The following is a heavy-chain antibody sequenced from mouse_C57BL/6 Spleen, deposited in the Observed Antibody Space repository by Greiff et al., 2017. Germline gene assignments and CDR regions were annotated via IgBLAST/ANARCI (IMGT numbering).Heavy chain of an antibody. CDR1: GYSITSDY. Sequence: EVKLVESGPGLAKPSQTLSLTCSVTGYSITSDYWNWIRKFPGNKLEYMGYISYSGSTYYNPSLKSRISITRDTSKTQYYLQLKSVTTEDTATYXCARRHYGSSYGWYFDVWGTGTTVTVAS. CDR3: ARRHYGSSYGWYFDV. J-gene: IGHJ1*03. V-gene: IGHV3-8*01. D-gene: IGHD1-1*01. CDR2: ISYSGST.